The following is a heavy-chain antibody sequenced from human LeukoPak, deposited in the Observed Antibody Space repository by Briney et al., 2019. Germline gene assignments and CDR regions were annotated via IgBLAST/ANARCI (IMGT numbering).Heavy chain of an antibody. Sequence: GGSLRLSCAASGFTFSSYGMHWVRQAPGKGLEWVTFIRYDGSNEYYADSVKGRFTISRDNSKNTLYLQMNSLRAEDTAVYYCAKGGLGIGYCTSTSCYTGFDYWGQGTLVTVSS. CDR1: GFTFSSYG. D-gene: IGHD2-2*02. CDR3: AKGGLGIGYCTSTSCYTGFDY. J-gene: IGHJ4*02. V-gene: IGHV3-30*02. CDR2: IRYDGSNE.